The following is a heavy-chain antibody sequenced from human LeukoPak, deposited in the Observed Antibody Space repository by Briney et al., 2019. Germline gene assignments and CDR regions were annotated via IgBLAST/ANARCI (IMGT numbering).Heavy chain of an antibody. Sequence: SETLSLTCAVYGGSFSGYYWSWIRQPPGKGLEWIGEINHSGSTNYNPSLKSRVTISVDTSKNQFSLKLSSVTAADTAVYYCARGPTYYYDSSGYYYRTREFDYWGQGTLVTVSS. J-gene: IGHJ4*02. V-gene: IGHV4-34*01. D-gene: IGHD3-22*01. CDR1: GGSFSGYY. CDR2: INHSGST. CDR3: ARGPTYYYDSSGYYYRTREFDY.